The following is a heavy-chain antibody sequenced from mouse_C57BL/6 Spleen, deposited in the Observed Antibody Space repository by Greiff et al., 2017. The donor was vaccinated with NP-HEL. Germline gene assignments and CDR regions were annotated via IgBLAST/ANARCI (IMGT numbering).Heavy chain of an antibody. J-gene: IGHJ3*01. Sequence: EVKLMESGGGLVKPGGSLKLSCAASGFTFSSYTMSWVRQTPEKRLEWVATISGGGGNTYYPDSVKGRFTISRDNAKNTLYLQMSSLRSEDTALYYCARLEGPWFAYWGQGTLVTVSA. V-gene: IGHV5-9*01. CDR1: GFTFSSYT. CDR3: ARLEGPWFAY. CDR2: ISGGGGNT.